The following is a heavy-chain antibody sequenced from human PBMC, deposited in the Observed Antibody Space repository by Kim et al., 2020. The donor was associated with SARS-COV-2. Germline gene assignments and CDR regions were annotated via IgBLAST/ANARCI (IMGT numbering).Heavy chain of an antibody. D-gene: IGHD3-9*01. CDR1: GGSISDRNYY. J-gene: IGHJ4*02. CDR3: VRLRATRSFDFFAGSFDTDY. CDR2: VYYMGTT. V-gene: IGHV4-39*01. Sequence: SETLSLTCSVSGGSISDRNYYWGWIRQPPGRGLEWIGSVYYMGTTYYSPSFESRVTVSVDTSNNQFSLKLTSVAATDTAMYFCVRLRATRSFDFFAGSFDTDYWGPGTLVTVSS.